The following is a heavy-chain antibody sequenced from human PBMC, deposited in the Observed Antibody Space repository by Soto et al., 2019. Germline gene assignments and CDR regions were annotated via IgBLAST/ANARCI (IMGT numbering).Heavy chain of an antibody. J-gene: IGHJ5*02. D-gene: IGHD2-15*01. CDR3: ASTTPAAYCSGGSCYST. V-gene: IGHV4-59*01. CDR2: IYYSGST. Sequence: SETLSLTCTVSGGSISSYYWSWIRQPPGKGLEWIGYIYYSGSTNYNPSLKSRVTISVDTSKNQFSLKLSSVTAADTAVYYCASTTPAAYCSGGSCYSTWGQGTLVTVSS. CDR1: GGSISSYY.